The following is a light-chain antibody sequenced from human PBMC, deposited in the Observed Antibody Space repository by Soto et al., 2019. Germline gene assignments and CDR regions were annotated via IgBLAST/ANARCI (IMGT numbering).Light chain of an antibody. Sequence: QSALAQPSSVSGSTGQSITISCTGTSTDVGGYNYVSWYQHHPCKGPKLIIYEVNTRPSVVSDRFSGSKSGNKASLTISNLEAEDESDYYCGSYTSTDTPFVFGTGTKVTVL. CDR3: GSYTSTDTPFV. J-gene: IGLJ1*01. CDR2: EVN. V-gene: IGLV2-14*01. CDR1: STDVGGYNY.